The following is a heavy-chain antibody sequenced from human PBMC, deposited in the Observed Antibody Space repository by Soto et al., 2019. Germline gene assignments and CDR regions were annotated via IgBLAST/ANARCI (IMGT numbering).Heavy chain of an antibody. CDR3: ARSREKWLVYAFDI. CDR1: GGSLTGYY. CDR2: INPTGSP. Sequence: SETLSLTCVVYGGSLTGYYWSWIRQPPGRGLEWIGEINPTGSPKYNPSLMSRVTISVDTSKNQFSMKLSSVTAADTAVFYCARSREKWLVYAFDIWGQGTIVTVS. V-gene: IGHV4-34*01. D-gene: IGHD6-19*01. J-gene: IGHJ3*02.